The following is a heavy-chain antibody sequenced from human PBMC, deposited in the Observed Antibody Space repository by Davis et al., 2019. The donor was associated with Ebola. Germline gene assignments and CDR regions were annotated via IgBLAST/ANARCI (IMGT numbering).Heavy chain of an antibody. J-gene: IGHJ5*01. CDR2: IIPLSGKP. CDR3: ARSRGGYLLFLGWFDS. D-gene: IGHD2-15*01. CDR1: GGTFTSSP. V-gene: IGHV1-69*13. Sequence: SVKVSCKASGGTFTSSPITWVRQAPGQGLEWMGGIIPLSGKPNYAQKFQDRVTITADESTNTAFLELRSLRYEDTAVYYCARSRGGYLLFLGWFDSWGQGTLVTVAS.